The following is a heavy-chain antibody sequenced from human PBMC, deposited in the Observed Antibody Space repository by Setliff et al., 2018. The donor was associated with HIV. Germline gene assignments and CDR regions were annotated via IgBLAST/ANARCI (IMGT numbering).Heavy chain of an antibody. CDR2: IIPILGIA. J-gene: IGHJ3*02. CDR3: ARGWEYSGAFDI. D-gene: IGHD1-26*01. CDR1: GGTFSSYA. V-gene: IGHV1-69*10. Sequence: ASVKVSCKASGGTFSSYAISWVRQAPGQGLEWMGGIIPILGIANYAQKFQGRVTITADKSTSTAYMELSSLRSEDTAVCYCARGWEYSGAFDIWGQGTMVTVSS.